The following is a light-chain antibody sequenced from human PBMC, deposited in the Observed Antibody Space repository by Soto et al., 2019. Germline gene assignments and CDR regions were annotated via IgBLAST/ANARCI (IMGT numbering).Light chain of an antibody. V-gene: IGKV3-11*01. CDR1: QSVHSS. CDR2: DAS. CDR3: QQRKNWPPIT. Sequence: EIVLTQSPATLSLSPGERATLSWRASQSVHSSLAWFQQKPGQAPRLLIYDASNRATGIPARFSGSGSGTDFTLTISSLEPDDFAVYYCQQRKNWPPITFGQGTRLEIK. J-gene: IGKJ5*01.